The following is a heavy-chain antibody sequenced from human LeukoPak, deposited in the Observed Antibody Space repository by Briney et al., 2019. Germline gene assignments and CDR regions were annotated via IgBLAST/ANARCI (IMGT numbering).Heavy chain of an antibody. D-gene: IGHD5-18*01. CDR3: ARGEVGAAMALDY. CDR1: GGSISTTSYF. V-gene: IGHV4-39*07. Sequence: MASETLSLTCTVSGGSISTTSYFLAWIRQPPGEGLEWIGSIYYSGTTYFNSSLKSRLTISVERSKNHFSLKLSSLTVADTALYYCARGEVGAAMALDYWGQGTLVTVSS. CDR2: IYYSGTT. J-gene: IGHJ4*02.